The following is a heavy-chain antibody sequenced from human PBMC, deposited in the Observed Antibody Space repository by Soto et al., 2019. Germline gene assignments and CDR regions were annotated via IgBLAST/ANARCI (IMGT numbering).Heavy chain of an antibody. CDR3: AKASEGLMGMDV. CDR1: GFTFDDYA. CDR2: ISWNSGSI. V-gene: IGHV3-9*01. Sequence: PGGSLRLSCAASGFTFDDYAMHWVRQAPGKGLEWVSGISWNSGSIGYADSVKGRFTISRDNAKNSLYLQMNSLRAEDTALYYCAKASEGLMGMDVWGQGTTVTGSS. J-gene: IGHJ6*02.